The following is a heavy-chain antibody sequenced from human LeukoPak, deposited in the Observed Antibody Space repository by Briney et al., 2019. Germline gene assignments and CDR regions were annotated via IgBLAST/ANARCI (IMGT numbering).Heavy chain of an antibody. CDR3: ARHQVGATGYNWFDP. Sequence: SETLSLTCTVSGGSISSYYWSWIRQPPGKGLEWIGYIYYSGSTYYNPSLKSRVTISVDTSKNQFSLKLSSVTAADTAVYYCARHQVGATGYNWFDPWGQGTLVTVSS. V-gene: IGHV4-59*04. J-gene: IGHJ5*02. CDR2: IYYSGST. CDR1: GGSISSYY. D-gene: IGHD1-26*01.